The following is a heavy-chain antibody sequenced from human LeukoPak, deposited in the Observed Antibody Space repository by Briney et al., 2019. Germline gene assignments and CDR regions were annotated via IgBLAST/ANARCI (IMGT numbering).Heavy chain of an antibody. CDR2: IYYSGST. CDR1: GGSISSSSYY. CDR3: ARDLYDYVWGSYRAT. V-gene: IGHV4-39*07. D-gene: IGHD3-16*02. Sequence: SETLSLTCTVSGGSISSSSYYWGWIRQPPGKGLEWIGSIYYSGSTYYNPSLKSRVTISVDTSKNQFSLKLSSVTAADTAVYYCARDLYDYVWGSYRATWGQGTLVTVSS. J-gene: IGHJ5*02.